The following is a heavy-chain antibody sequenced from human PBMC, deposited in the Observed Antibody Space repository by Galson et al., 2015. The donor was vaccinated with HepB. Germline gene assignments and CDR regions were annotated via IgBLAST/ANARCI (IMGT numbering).Heavy chain of an antibody. CDR1: GFTFSDYY. D-gene: IGHD3-3*01. Sequence: SLRLSCAASGFTFSDYYMSWIRQAPGKGLEWVSYISSSGSTIYCADSVKGRFTISRDNAKTSLYLQMNSLTAEDTAVYYCARLLRSNTIVGVVIVIDYWGQGTLVTVSS. J-gene: IGHJ4*02. V-gene: IGHV3-11*01. CDR3: ARLLRSNTIVGVVIVIDY. CDR2: ISSSGSTI.